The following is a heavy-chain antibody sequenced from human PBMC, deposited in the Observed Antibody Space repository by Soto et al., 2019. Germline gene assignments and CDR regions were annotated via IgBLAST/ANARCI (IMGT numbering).Heavy chain of an antibody. CDR2: IYYSGGT. V-gene: IGHV4-61*01. Sequence: LSLTCTVSGGSVSSGSYYWSWIRQPPGKGLEWIGYIYYSGGTNYNPSLKSRVTISVDTSKNQLSLKLSSVTAADTAVYYCARVDAGSANWFDPWGQGTLVTVSS. CDR3: ARVDAGSANWFDP. D-gene: IGHD3-10*01. CDR1: GGSVSSGSYY. J-gene: IGHJ5*02.